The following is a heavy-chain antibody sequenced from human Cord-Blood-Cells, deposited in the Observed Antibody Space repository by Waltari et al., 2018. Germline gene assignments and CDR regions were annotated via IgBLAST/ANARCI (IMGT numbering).Heavy chain of an antibody. D-gene: IGHD5-12*01. J-gene: IGHJ4*01. CDR3: AKHKWLRLLGFIFD. Sequence: QVQLVESGGGVVQPGRSLRLSCAASGFTFSSYGMHWVRQAPGKGLEWVAVISYDGSNKYYADSVKGRFTISRDNSKNTLYLQMNSLRAEDTAVYYCAKHKWLRLLGFIFD. V-gene: IGHV3-30*18. CDR1: GFTFSSYG. CDR2: ISYDGSNK.